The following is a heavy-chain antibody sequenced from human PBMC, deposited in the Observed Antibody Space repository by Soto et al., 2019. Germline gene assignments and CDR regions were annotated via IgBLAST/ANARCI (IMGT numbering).Heavy chain of an antibody. CDR2: INAGNGNT. J-gene: IGHJ5*02. Sequence: GASVKVSCKASGYTFTSYAMHWVRQAPGQRLEWMGWINAGNGNTEYSQKFQGRVTITRDTSASTAYMELSSLRSEDTAVYYCARAYGEGWFDPWGQGTLVTVSS. D-gene: IGHD4-17*01. V-gene: IGHV1-3*01. CDR1: GYTFTSYA. CDR3: ARAYGEGWFDP.